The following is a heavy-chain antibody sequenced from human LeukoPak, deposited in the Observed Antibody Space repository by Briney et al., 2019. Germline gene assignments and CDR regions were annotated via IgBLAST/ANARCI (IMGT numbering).Heavy chain of an antibody. V-gene: IGHV3-23*01. CDR2: ISGSGGST. CDR3: AKSEHYDILTSYYKCDY. Sequence: GGSLRLSCAASGFTFSSYAMSWVRQAPGKGMEWVSAISGSGGSTYYADSVKGRFTISRDNSKNTLYLQMNSLRAEDTAVYYCAKSEHYDILTSYYKCDYWGQGTLVTVSS. CDR1: GFTFSSYA. D-gene: IGHD3-9*01. J-gene: IGHJ4*02.